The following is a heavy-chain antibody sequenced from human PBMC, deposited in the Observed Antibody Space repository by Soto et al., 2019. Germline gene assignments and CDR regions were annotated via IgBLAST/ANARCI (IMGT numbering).Heavy chain of an antibody. V-gene: IGHV1-3*01. D-gene: IGHD2-15*01. CDR2: INAGNGNT. CDR3: ARGPGGPDGPGDY. CDR1: GYTFTSYA. J-gene: IGHJ4*02. Sequence: QVQLVQSGAEAKKPGASVKVSYKASGYTFTSYAMHWVRQAPGQRLEWMGWINAGNGNTKYSQKFQGRVTITRDTSASTAYMELSSLRSEDTAVYYCARGPGGPDGPGDYWGQGTLVTVSS.